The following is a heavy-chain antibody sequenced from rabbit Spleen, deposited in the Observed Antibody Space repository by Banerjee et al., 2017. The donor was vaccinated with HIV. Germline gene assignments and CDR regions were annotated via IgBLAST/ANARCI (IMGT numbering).Heavy chain of an antibody. CDR2: IDPIFSST. CDR1: GFDLSNYG. CDR3: VRDYKFYFNL. Sequence: QQLVESGGGLVKPGASLKLSCKASGFDLSNYGVSWVRQAPGKGLEWIGYIDPIFSSTHYATWVNGRFTISSHNAQNTLYLQLNSLTAADTATYFCVRDYKFYFNLWGPGTLVTVS. D-gene: IGHD1-1*01. V-gene: IGHV1S7*01. J-gene: IGHJ4*01.